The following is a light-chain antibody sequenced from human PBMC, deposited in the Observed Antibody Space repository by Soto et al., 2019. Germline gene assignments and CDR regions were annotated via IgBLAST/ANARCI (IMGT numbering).Light chain of an antibody. Sequence: DIVMTQSPATLSLSPGDRATISCRASQGVSSSLLAWYQQKPGQAPKLLIYGASSMATGIPDRFSGSGSGTDFTLTISSLQPEDFAMYYCQQYGSSPPTFGRGTKVEIK. CDR1: QGVSSSL. V-gene: IGKV3-20*01. CDR2: GAS. CDR3: QQYGSSPPT. J-gene: IGKJ4*01.